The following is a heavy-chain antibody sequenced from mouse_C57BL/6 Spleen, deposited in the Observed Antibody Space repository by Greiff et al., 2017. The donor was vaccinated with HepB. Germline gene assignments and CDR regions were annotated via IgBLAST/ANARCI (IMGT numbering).Heavy chain of an antibody. CDR3: TTGKAMDY. CDR2: IDPENGDT. J-gene: IGHJ4*01. CDR1: GFNIKDDY. V-gene: IGHV14-4*01. Sequence: EVQLQQSGAELVRPGASVKLSCTASGFNIKDDYMHWVKQRPEQGLEWIGWIDPENGDTEYASKFQGKATITADTSSNTAYLQLSSLTSEDTAVYDCTTGKAMDYWGQGTSVTVSS.